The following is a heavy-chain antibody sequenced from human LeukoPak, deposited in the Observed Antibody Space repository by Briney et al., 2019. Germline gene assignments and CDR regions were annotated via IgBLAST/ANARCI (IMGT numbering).Heavy chain of an antibody. CDR3: AKGALLPAGHTRYFFDY. V-gene: IGHV3-7*05. CDR1: GFSFSSYS. Sequence: PGGSLRLSCAASGFSFSSYSMTWVRQAPGKGLEWVADINQDGSEKYYVDSVKGRFTISRDNAKNSLYLQMNSLRAEDTAVYYCAKGALLPAGHTRYFFDYWGQGTLVTVSS. J-gene: IGHJ4*02. D-gene: IGHD1-26*01. CDR2: INQDGSEK.